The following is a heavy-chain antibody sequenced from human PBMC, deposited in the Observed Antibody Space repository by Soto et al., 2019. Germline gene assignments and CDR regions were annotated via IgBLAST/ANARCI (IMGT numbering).Heavy chain of an antibody. CDR3: APLVVAGITYSFSP. D-gene: IGHD2-15*01. V-gene: IGHV2-26*01. CDR2: IFSNDEK. CDR1: GFSLSNGKMG. Sequence: SGPTLVNPTETLTLTCTVSGFSLSNGKMGVSWIRQPPGKALEWLAHIFSNDEKSYSTSLKSRLTISKNTSKNQVVLTMTNMDTLDTSKFFCAPLVVAGITYSFSPWGQGTVVPVSS. J-gene: IGHJ5*02.